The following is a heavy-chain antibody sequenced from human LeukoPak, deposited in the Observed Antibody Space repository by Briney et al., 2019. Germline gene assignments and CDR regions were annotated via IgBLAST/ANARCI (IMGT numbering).Heavy chain of an antibody. V-gene: IGHV3-23*05. Sequence: GGSLRLSCVASGFTFRSYGMNWVRQAAGEGLGWVSGIYTNGRDTRYADSVKGRFTISRDNSKNTLYLQMHSLRVEDTAVYYCAHLVWEYVGGLDVWGQGTTVTVSS. J-gene: IGHJ6*02. CDR2: IYTNGRDT. CDR1: GFTFRSYG. CDR3: AHLVWEYVGGLDV. D-gene: IGHD1-26*01.